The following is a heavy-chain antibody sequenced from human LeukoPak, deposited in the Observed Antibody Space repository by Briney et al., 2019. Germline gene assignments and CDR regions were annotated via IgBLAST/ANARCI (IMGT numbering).Heavy chain of an antibody. V-gene: IGHV3-49*03. CDR1: GFTFVDYA. D-gene: IGHD4-17*01. J-gene: IGHJ4*02. CDR2: IRMKASGATT. CDR3: TREAGDRVDY. Sequence: GGSLRLSCTASGFTFVDYAMSWCRQAPGKGLEWVGFIRMKASGATTEYAASVKGRFTMSRDDSKNIAFLQMNSLKTEDTAVYYCTREAGDRVDYWGQGTLVIVSS.